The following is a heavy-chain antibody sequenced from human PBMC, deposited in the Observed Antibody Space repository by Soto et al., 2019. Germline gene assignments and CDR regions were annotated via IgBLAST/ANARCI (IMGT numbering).Heavy chain of an antibody. CDR2: IIPIFGTA. CDR3: ARGVYYYDSSGYYGMDV. CDR1: GGTFSSYA. V-gene: IGHV1-69*13. D-gene: IGHD3-22*01. J-gene: IGHJ6*02. Sequence: SVKVSCKASGGTFSSYAISWVRQAPGQGLEWMGGIIPIFGTANYAQKFQGRVTITADESTSTAYMELSSLRSEDTAVYYCARGVYYYDSSGYYGMDVWGQGTTVTRLL.